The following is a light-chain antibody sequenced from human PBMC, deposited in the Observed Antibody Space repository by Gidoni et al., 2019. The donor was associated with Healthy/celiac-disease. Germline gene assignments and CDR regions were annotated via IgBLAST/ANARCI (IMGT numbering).Light chain of an antibody. CDR2: AAS. V-gene: IGKV1-27*01. J-gene: IGKJ1*01. CDR3: QKYNSAPPWT. Sequence: DIQMTQSPSSLSASVGDRVTITCRASQGISNYLAWYQQKPGKVPKLLIYAASTLQSGVPSRFSGSGSRTDFTLTISSLQPEDVATYYCQKYNSAPPWTFGQGTKVKIK. CDR1: QGISNY.